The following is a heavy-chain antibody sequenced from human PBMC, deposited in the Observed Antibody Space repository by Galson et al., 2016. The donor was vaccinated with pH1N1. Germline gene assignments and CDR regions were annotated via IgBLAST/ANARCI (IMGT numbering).Heavy chain of an antibody. CDR2: IYTSGST. V-gene: IGHV4-61*02. J-gene: IGHJ4*02. D-gene: IGHD3-3*01. CDR3: ARQGPITYYDFWSGYYIDY. CDR1: GGSISSGSYY. Sequence: CTVSGGSISSGSYYWSWIRQPAGKGLEWIGRIYTSGSTNYNPSLKSRVTISVDTSKNQFSLKLSSVTAADTAVYYCARQGPITYYDFWSGYYIDYWGQGTLVTVSS.